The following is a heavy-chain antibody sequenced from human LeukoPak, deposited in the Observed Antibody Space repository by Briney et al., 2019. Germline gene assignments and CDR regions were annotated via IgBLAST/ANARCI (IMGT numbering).Heavy chain of an antibody. V-gene: IGHV1-18*01. CDR2: MNPNSGNT. CDR3: ARVSMIVVVDAFDI. Sequence: ASVKVSCKASGYTFTSYGISWVRQATGQGLEWMGWMNPNSGNTGYAQKLQGRVTMTTDTSTSTAYMELRSLRSDDTAVYYCARVSMIVVVDAFDIWGQGTMVTVSS. CDR1: GYTFTSYG. D-gene: IGHD3-22*01. J-gene: IGHJ3*02.